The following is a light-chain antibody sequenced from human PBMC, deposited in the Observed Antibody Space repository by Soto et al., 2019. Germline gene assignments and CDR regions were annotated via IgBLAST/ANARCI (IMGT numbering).Light chain of an antibody. CDR1: SSDVGAYDY. J-gene: IGLJ1*01. V-gene: IGLV2-14*03. Sequence: SALTQPASVSGSPGQSIAISCTGTSSDVGAYDYVPWYQQHPDKAPKLIICEVSHRPAGVSNRFSASKYVNTATLTISWLQTEDEADYYCASHTTSNTRVFGTGTKVTVL. CDR3: ASHTTSNTRV. CDR2: EVS.